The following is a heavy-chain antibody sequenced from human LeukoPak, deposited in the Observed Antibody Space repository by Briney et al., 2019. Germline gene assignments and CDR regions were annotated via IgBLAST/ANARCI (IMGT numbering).Heavy chain of an antibody. CDR1: GFTFSDYY. J-gene: IGHJ4*02. V-gene: IGHV3-11*04. CDR2: ISTSGSTI. D-gene: IGHD6-6*01. CDR3: ARNSAPSIASRPYSDY. Sequence: GGSLRLSCAAAGFTFSDYYMSWSRQAPGKGLECVSYISTSGSTIYYTDSVKGRFTISRDNAKNSLYLQMNSLRAEDTAAYFCARNSAPSIASRPYSDYSGQGTLVTVSS.